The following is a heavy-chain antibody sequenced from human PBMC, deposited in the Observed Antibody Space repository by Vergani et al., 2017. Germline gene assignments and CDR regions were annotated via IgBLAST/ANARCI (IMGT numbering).Heavy chain of an antibody. V-gene: IGHV3-33*01. J-gene: IGHJ6*02. CDR3: ARDHDSYSSGWYGFYYYGMXV. D-gene: IGHD6-19*01. CDR2: IWYDGSNK. Sequence: QVQLVESGGGVVQPGRSLRLSCAASGFTFSSYGMHWVRQAPGKGLEWVAVIWYDGSNKYYADSVKGRFTISRDNSKNTLYLQMNSLRAEDTAVYYCARDHDSYSSGWYGFYYYGMXVWGQGP. CDR1: GFTFSSYG.